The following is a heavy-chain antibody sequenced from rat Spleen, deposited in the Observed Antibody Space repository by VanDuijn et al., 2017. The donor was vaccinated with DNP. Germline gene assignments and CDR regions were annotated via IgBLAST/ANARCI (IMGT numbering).Heavy chain of an antibody. Sequence: EVQLVESGGDLVQPGRSLKLSCVASGFTFSYYWMAWIRQVPGKGLEWIASITGGSGTTSYSDAVKGRFMISRDDTKNTLSLQMNSLRSEDTATYYCTRVGDFHDGGDGDVLDAWGQGTSVTVSS. V-gene: IGHV5-31*01. D-gene: IGHD1-12*02. CDR3: TRVGDFHDGGDGDVLDA. CDR1: GFTFSYYW. J-gene: IGHJ4*01. CDR2: ITGGSGTT.